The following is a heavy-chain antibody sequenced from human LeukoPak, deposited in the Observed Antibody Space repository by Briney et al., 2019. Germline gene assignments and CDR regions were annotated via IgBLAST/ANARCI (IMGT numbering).Heavy chain of an antibody. CDR2: ISSSSSYI. V-gene: IGHV3-21*01. J-gene: IGHJ4*02. CDR1: GFTFSSYS. D-gene: IGHD3-16*01. CDR3: APSGITLYYFDY. Sequence: TGGSLRLSCAAPGFTFSSYSMNWVRQAPGKGLEWVSSISSSSSYIYYADSVKGRFTISRDNAKNSLYLQMNSLRAEDTAVYYCAPSGITLYYFDYWGQGTLVTVSS.